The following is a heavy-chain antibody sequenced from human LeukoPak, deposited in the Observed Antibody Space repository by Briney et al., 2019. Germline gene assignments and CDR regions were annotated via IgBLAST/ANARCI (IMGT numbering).Heavy chain of an antibody. J-gene: IGHJ5*02. V-gene: IGHV4-59*01. CDR1: GGSISSYY. Sequence: SETLSLTCTVSGGSISSYYWSWIRQPPGKGLEWIGYIYYSGSTNYNPSLKSRVTISVDTSKNQFSLKLSSVTAADTAVYYRARYLITKAFDPWGQGTLVTVSS. CDR2: IYYSGST. D-gene: IGHD3-16*01. CDR3: ARYLITKAFDP.